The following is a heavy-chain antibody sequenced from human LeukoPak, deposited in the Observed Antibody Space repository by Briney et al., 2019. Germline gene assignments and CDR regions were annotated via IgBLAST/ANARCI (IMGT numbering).Heavy chain of an antibody. CDR2: IGAGGGRT. J-gene: IGHJ4*02. D-gene: IGHD3-22*01. Sequence: GASLRLSCAASGFTFSSYAMSWVRQAPGKGLEWVSGIGAGGGRTHYADSVKGRFTISRDNSKNTLYLQMNSLRAEDTAVYYCAKATNYYDSSAIDYWGQGTLVTVSS. CDR3: AKATNYYDSSAIDY. CDR1: GFTFSSYA. V-gene: IGHV3-23*01.